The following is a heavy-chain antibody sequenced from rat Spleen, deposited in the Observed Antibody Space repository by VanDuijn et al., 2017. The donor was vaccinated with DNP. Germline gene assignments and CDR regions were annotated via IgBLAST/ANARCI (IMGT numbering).Heavy chain of an antibody. CDR2: INSAGST. D-gene: IGHD1-2*01. Sequence: EVQLQESGPGLVKSSQSLSLTCSVTGYSITSGYGWNWIRKFPGNKLEWMGYINSAGSTNYNPSLKSRISITRDTSKNQFFLQVNSVTTEDTATYYCARQSRTTRGFDYWGQGVMVTVSS. V-gene: IGHV3-3*01. CDR1: GYSITSGYG. CDR3: ARQSRTTRGFDY. J-gene: IGHJ2*01.